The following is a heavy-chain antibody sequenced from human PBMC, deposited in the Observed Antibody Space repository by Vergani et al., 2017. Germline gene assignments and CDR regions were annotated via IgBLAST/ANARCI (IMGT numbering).Heavy chain of an antibody. CDR2: INPSGGHT. Sequence: QVQVVQSGAEVKKSGASVKVSCKTSGYTFSNYYMHWVRQAPGQGLEWMGIINPSGGHTNYAQKFQGRVTMTRDTSTSTVYMELSSLRSEDTAIYYCATARLVVVAATPNYYYGMDVWGQGTTVTVSS. CDR1: GYTFSNYY. V-gene: IGHV1-46*01. J-gene: IGHJ6*02. CDR3: ATARLVVVAATPNYYYGMDV. D-gene: IGHD2-15*01.